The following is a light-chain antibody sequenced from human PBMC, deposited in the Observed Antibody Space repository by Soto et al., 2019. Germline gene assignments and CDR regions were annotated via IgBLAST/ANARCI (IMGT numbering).Light chain of an antibody. CDR2: DAS. J-gene: IGKJ1*01. V-gene: IGKV1-5*01. CDR1: QTITRW. CDR3: QQYHTFWT. Sequence: DIQMTQSPSTLSASVGDRVTIACRANQTITRWLAWYQQKPGKAPKLLIFDASTLESGVPSGFSGSGYGTEFTLTISSLQPEDFATYYCQQYHTFWTFGQGTTVEVK.